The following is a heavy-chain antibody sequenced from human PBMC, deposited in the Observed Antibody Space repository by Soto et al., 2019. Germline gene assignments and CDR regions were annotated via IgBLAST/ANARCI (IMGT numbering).Heavy chain of an antibody. CDR1: GFSFSSYA. Sequence: QPGGSLRLSCAASGFSFSSYAIHWVRQAPGKGLEWVAVISYDGSDMYYGDSVKGRFTISRDNSNNTLYLQMNSLRPDDTALYYCAKDPRGIVGAGAWLDSWGQGTLVTVSS. J-gene: IGHJ4*02. D-gene: IGHD1-26*01. V-gene: IGHV3-30*18. CDR3: AKDPRGIVGAGAWLDS. CDR2: ISYDGSDM.